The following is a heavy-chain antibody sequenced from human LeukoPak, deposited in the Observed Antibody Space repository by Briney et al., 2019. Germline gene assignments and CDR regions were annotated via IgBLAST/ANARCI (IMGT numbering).Heavy chain of an antibody. J-gene: IGHJ4*02. V-gene: IGHV3-74*01. D-gene: IGHD2-2*01. Sequence: NTDGSSTDYADSVKGRFTISRDNAKITMYLQMNSLTAEDTAVYHCASRACSSTSCYYYWGQGTLVTVSS. CDR3: ASRACSSTSCYYY. CDR2: NTDGSST.